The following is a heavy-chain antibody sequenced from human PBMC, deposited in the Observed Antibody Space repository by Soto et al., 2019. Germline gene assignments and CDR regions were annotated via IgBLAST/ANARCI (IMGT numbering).Heavy chain of an antibody. J-gene: IGHJ4*02. CDR1: GYSFAGYG. CDR3: VTSLIALPTTRSAF. CDR2: ISGYNGNT. D-gene: IGHD1-26*01. V-gene: IGHV1-18*01. Sequence: QVQLVQSGDEVKRPGAAVKVSCKDSGYSFAGYGMNWVRQAPGQGLQWMGWISGYNGNTKYARTFQGRVTMTSDTSTSTVHPELRNLPSDDTAVYYWVTSLIALPTTRSAFWGLGTLVTVAS.